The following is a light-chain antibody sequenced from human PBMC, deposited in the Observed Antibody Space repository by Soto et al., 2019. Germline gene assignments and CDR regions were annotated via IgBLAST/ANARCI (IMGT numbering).Light chain of an antibody. J-gene: IGLJ2*01. V-gene: IGLV2-8*01. CDR3: SSYRASDNLI. CDR1: SSDVGGYNF. CDR2: EVT. Sequence: QSALTQPPSASGSPGQSVTISCTGTSSDVGGYNFVSWFQQHPVKAPKLIIYEVTKRPSGVPDRFSGSKSGNTASLTVSGLQADDEADYYCSSYRASDNLIFAGGTKVTVL.